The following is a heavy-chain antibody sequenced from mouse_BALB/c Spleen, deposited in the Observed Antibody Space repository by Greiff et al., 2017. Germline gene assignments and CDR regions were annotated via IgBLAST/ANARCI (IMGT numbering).Heavy chain of an antibody. D-gene: IGHD2-4*01. CDR1: GYTFTDYW. CDR2: IDTSDSYT. J-gene: IGHJ4*01. CDR3: ARGSTMITTTYYYAMDY. Sequence: QVQLKESGAELVMPGASVKMSCKASGYTFTDYWMHWVKQRPGQGLEWIGAIDTSDSYTSYNQKFKGKATLTVDESSSTAYMQLSSLTSEDSAVYYCARGSTMITTTYYYAMDYWGQGTSVTVSS. V-gene: IGHV1-69*01.